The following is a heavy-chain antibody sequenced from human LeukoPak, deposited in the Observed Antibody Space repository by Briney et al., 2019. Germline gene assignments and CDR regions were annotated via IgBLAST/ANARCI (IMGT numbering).Heavy chain of an antibody. V-gene: IGHV1-69*13. Sequence: SVKVSCKASGGTFSSYAISWVRQAPGQGLEWMGGIIPIFGTANYAQKFQGRVTNTADESTSTAYMELSSLRSEDTAVYYCARSYCSSTSCFWFGDRSSPYYYYYGMDVWGQGTTVTVSS. D-gene: IGHD2-2*01. CDR1: GGTFSSYA. CDR2: IIPIFGTA. CDR3: ARSYCSSTSCFWFGDRSSPYYYYYGMDV. J-gene: IGHJ6*02.